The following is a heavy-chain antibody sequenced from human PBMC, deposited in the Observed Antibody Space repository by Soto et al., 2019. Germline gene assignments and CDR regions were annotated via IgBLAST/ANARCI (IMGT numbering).Heavy chain of an antibody. D-gene: IGHD1-1*01. CDR3: ARVQWGTATTVVDAFDI. CDR2: MSHSGGS. CDR1: GGYVSVPNYY. V-gene: IGHV4-34*01. Sequence: QVQLQQWGAGLLKPSETLSLTCAVYGGYVSVPNYYWSWIRQPPGKGLEWIGEMSHSGGSHFTPSLTRPVPISVDTSTNQFSLKMSSVTAADTGLYYCARVQWGTATTVVDAFDIWGPGTMVIVSS. J-gene: IGHJ3*02.